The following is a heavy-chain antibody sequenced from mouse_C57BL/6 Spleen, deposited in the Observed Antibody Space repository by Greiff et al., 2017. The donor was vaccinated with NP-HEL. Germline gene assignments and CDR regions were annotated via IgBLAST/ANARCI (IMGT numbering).Heavy chain of an antibody. D-gene: IGHD6-2*01. CDR1: GYAFSSSW. J-gene: IGHJ2*01. CDR2: IYPGDGDT. V-gene: IGHV1-82*01. CDR3: ASPALYYFDY. Sequence: QVQLQQSGPELVKPGASVKISCKASGYAFSSSWMNWVKQRPGKGLEWIGRIYPGDGDTNYNGKFKGKATLTADKSSSTAYMQLSSLTSEDSAVYFCASPALYYFDYWGQGTTLTVSS.